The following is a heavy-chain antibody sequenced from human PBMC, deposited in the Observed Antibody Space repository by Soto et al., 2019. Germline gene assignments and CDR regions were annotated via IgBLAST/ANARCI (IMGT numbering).Heavy chain of an antibody. V-gene: IGHV1-18*01. CDR1: GYTFTSYG. CDR3: ARSGDIVVVPEKFNWFDP. CDR2: ISAYNGNT. Sequence: GASVKVSCKASGYTFTSYGISWVRQAPGQGLEWMGWISAYNGNTNYAQKLQGRVTMTTDTSTSTAYMELRSLRSDDTAVYYCARSGDIVVVPEKFNWFDPWGQGXLVTVYS. J-gene: IGHJ5*02. D-gene: IGHD2-2*01.